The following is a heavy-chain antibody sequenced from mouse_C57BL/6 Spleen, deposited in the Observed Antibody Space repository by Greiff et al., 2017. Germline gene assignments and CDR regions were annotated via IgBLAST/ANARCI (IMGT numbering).Heavy chain of an antibody. CDR2: INPNYGTT. CDR1: GYSFTDYN. V-gene: IGHV1-39*01. Sequence: VQLKQSGPELVKPGASVKLSCKASGYSFTDYNMNWVKQSKGKSLEWIGVINPNYGTTSYNQKFNGKATLTVDQSSSTAYMQLNSLTSEDSAVYYCARSNTTVVATDAMDYWGQGTSVTVSS. D-gene: IGHD1-1*01. J-gene: IGHJ4*01. CDR3: ARSNTTVVATDAMDY.